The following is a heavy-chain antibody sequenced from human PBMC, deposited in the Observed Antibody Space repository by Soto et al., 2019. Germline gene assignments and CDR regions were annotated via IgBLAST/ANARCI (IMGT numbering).Heavy chain of an antibody. J-gene: IGHJ6*02. CDR2: ISVSGTMR. D-gene: IGHD3-9*01. CDR3: ATAGLTGTV. V-gene: IGHV3-48*03. Sequence: VGSLRLSCAPSGFTFSSYEMNWVRQAPGKGLEWVSYISVSGTMRFYTDAVKGRFTISRDNTKKILYLQMNSLRAEDTALYYCATAGLTGTVWGQGTTVTVSS. CDR1: GFTFSSYE.